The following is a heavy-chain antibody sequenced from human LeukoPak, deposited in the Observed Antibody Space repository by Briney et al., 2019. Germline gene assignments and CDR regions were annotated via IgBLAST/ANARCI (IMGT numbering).Heavy chain of an antibody. CDR3: ARYTSGYYRWFDP. CDR2: INTNTGNP. J-gene: IGHJ5*02. V-gene: IGHV7-4-1*02. Sequence: ASVKVSCKASRYTFTTYAMNWVRQAPGQGLEWMGWINTNTGNPTYAQGFTGRFVFSLDTSVSTAYLQISSLRAEDTAVYYCARYTSGYYRWFDPWGQGTLVTVSS. D-gene: IGHD6-19*01. CDR1: RYTFTTYA.